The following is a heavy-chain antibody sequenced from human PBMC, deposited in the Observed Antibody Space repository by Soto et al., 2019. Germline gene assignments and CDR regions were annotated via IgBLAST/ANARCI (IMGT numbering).Heavy chain of an antibody. V-gene: IGHV1-18*01. Sequence: QVQLVQSGPEVKNPGASLKVSCKASGYTFTNYGITWVRQAPGQGLEWMGWITASNGNANYAREIQGRLTLTRDTSTNTASMELRSLRSDDTAVYYCARGASCSSTGCYDNFHYGLAVWGQGTTVIVSS. CDR3: ARGASCSSTGCYDNFHYGLAV. CDR2: ITASNGNA. D-gene: IGHD2-2*01. J-gene: IGHJ6*02. CDR1: GYTFTNYG.